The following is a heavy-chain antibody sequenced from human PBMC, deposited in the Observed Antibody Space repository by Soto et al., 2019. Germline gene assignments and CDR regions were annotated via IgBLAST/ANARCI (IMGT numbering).Heavy chain of an antibody. D-gene: IGHD2-2*02. J-gene: IGHJ6*02. CDR3: AKWGCSSTSCYTGGLGIALLFIYYGMDV. CDR1: GGSISSGGYS. CDR2: IYHSGST. V-gene: IGHV4-30-2*01. Sequence: SETLSLTCAVSGGSISSGGYSWSWIRQPPGKGLEWIGYIYHSGSTYYNPSLKSRVTISVDRSKNQFSLKLSSVTAADTAVYYCAKWGCSSTSCYTGGLGIALLFIYYGMDVWGQGTTVTVSS.